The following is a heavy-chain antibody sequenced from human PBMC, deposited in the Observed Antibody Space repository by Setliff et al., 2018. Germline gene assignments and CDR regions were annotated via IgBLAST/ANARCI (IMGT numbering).Heavy chain of an antibody. CDR1: GYSISSGYY. Sequence: ASETLSLTCAVSGYSISSGYYWGWIRQPPGKGLEWIGSIYHSGSTYYNPSLKSRVTISVDTSKNQFSLKLSSVTAADTAVYYCARHSSRPYWGRGTLVTAPQ. CDR2: IYHSGST. CDR3: ARHSSRPY. V-gene: IGHV4-38-2*01. J-gene: IGHJ4*02.